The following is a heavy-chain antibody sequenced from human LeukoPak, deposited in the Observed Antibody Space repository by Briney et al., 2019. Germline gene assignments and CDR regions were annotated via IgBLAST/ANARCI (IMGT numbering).Heavy chain of an antibody. CDR3: ARGPEVVVPAATNYYYYYMDV. D-gene: IGHD2-2*01. CDR1: GYTFTGHY. CDR2: INPNSGGT. V-gene: IGHV1-2*02. Sequence: ASVKVSCKASGYTFTGHYMHWVRQAPGQGLEWMGWINPNSGGTNYAQKFQGRVTMTRDTSISTAYMELSRLRSDDTAVYYCARGPEVVVPAATNYYYYYMDVWGKGTTVTVSS. J-gene: IGHJ6*03.